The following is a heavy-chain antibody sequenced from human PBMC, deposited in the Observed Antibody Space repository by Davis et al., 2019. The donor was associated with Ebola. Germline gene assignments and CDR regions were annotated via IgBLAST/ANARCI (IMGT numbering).Heavy chain of an antibody. J-gene: IGHJ4*02. CDR2: ISSSSSYT. CDR3: ARRRSVTTGFDY. D-gene: IGHD4-11*01. Sequence: GESLKISCAASGFTFSDYYMSWIRQAPGKGLKWVSYISSSSSYTNYADSVKGRFTISRDNAKNSLYLQMNSLRAEDTAVYYCARRRSVTTGFDYWGQGTLVTVSS. V-gene: IGHV3-11*06. CDR1: GFTFSDYY.